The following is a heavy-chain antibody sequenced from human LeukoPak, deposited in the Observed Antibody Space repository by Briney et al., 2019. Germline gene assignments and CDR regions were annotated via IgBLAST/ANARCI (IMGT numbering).Heavy chain of an antibody. D-gene: IGHD2-15*01. CDR1: GLTVSSNC. Sequence: GGSLRLSCAASGLTVSSNCMSWVRQAPGKGLEWVSFIYSGGNTYYADSVKGRFTISRDNARNSLYLQMNSLRAEDTAMYYCARDVVVVVASDSNFNYWGQGTLVTVSS. J-gene: IGHJ4*02. CDR3: ARDVVVVVASDSNFNY. CDR2: IYSGGNT. V-gene: IGHV3-53*01.